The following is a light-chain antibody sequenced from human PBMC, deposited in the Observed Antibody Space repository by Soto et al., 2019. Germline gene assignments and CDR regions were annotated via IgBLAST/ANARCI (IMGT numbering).Light chain of an antibody. Sequence: DIQMTQSPSSLSASVGDRVTITCRASQSMSSYLNWYQQKPGKAPTLLIYAASSLQSGIPSRFSGSGSGTDCTLNISSLQPEDFATYYCNQSYSTLLTFGGGPKVEIK. CDR3: NQSYSTLLT. J-gene: IGKJ4*01. CDR1: QSMSSY. CDR2: AAS. V-gene: IGKV1-39*01.